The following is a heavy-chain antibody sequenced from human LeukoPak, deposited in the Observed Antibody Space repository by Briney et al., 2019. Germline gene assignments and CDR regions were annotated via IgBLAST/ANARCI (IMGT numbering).Heavy chain of an antibody. V-gene: IGHV3-23*01. CDR3: AKRGVQQWQVDWYFDY. J-gene: IGHJ4*02. Sequence: PGGSLRLSCAASGFIFYNYAMSWVRQAPGKGLEWVSGISGSGGGTYYAESVKGRFTISRDDSTLYLQMTSLRAEDTAVYYCAKRGVQQWQVDWYFDYWGQGTLVTVSS. D-gene: IGHD6-19*01. CDR1: GFIFYNYA. CDR2: ISGSGGGT.